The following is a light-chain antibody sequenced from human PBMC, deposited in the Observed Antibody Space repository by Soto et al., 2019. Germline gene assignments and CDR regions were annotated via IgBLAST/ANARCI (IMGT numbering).Light chain of an antibody. V-gene: IGKV3-15*01. J-gene: IGKJ1*01. Sequence: EVVLTQSPVTLSLSPGERATLSCRASQSFRGLLAWYQQKPGQAPRLLIYGASTRATGIPARFSGSGSGTEFTLTISSLQSEDFAVYYCQQYNNWPLTFGQGTKVDNK. CDR3: QQYNNWPLT. CDR2: GAS. CDR1: QSFRGL.